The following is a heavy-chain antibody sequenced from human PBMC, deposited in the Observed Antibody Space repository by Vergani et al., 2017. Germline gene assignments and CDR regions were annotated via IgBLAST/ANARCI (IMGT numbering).Heavy chain of an antibody. V-gene: IGHV4-30-4*01. CDR2: IYYSGSN. D-gene: IGHD3-22*01. CDR1: GGSISSGDYY. J-gene: IGHJ5*02. CDR3: ARDYRWLLLLGAPGWFDP. Sequence: QVQLQESGPGLVKPSQTLSLTCTVSGGSISSGDYYWSWIRQPPGKGLEWIGYIYYSGSNYYNPSLKSRVTISVDTSKNQFSLKLSSVTAADTAVYYCARDYRWLLLLGAPGWFDPWGQGTLVTVSS.